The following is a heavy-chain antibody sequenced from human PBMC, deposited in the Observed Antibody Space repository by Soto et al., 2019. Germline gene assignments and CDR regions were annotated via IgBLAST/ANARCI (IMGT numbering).Heavy chain of an antibody. CDR1: GFSLSTSGVG. J-gene: IGHJ6*02. CDR3: AHKQNWGPGNYYGMDV. Sequence: QITLKESGPTLVKPTQTLTLTCTFSGFSLSTSGVGVGWIRQPPGKALEWLALIYWDDDKRYSPSLKSRLTITKDTSKNQVVLTMTNMDPVDTATYYCAHKQNWGPGNYYGMDVWGQGTTVTVSS. CDR2: IYWDDDK. D-gene: IGHD7-27*01. V-gene: IGHV2-5*02.